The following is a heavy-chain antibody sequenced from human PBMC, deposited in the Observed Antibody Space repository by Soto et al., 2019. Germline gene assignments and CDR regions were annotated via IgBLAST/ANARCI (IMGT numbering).Heavy chain of an antibody. Sequence: ASVKVSCKASGYTFTSYDINWVRQATGQGLEWTGWMNPNSGNTGYAQKFQGRVTMTRNTSISTAYMELSSLRSEDTAVYYCARVKKYCSSTSCHIRFDPWGQGTLVTVSS. D-gene: IGHD2-2*01. V-gene: IGHV1-8*01. CDR2: MNPNSGNT. CDR1: GYTFTSYD. J-gene: IGHJ5*02. CDR3: ARVKKYCSSTSCHIRFDP.